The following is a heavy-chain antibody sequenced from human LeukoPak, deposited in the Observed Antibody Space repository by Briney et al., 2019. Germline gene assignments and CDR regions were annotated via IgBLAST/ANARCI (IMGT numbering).Heavy chain of an antibody. J-gene: IGHJ4*02. D-gene: IGHD6-13*01. Sequence: GASEKVSCKASGYTFTGYYMHWVRQGPGQGLEWMGWINPNSGGTNYAQKFQGRVTMTRDTSISTAYMELSRLRSDDTAVYYCARGSPLVSAKHFDYWGQGTLVTVSS. CDR3: ARGSPLVSAKHFDY. V-gene: IGHV1-2*02. CDR1: GYTFTGYY. CDR2: INPNSGGT.